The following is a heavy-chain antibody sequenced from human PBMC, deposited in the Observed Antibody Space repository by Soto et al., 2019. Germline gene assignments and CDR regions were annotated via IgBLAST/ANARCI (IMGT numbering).Heavy chain of an antibody. CDR1: GFTVKNYQ. J-gene: IGHJ6*02. CDR3: ARDPSTTGYYGLDV. Sequence: ESGGGLIQPGGSLRLSCAASGFTVKNYQMNWVRQAPGTGLEWVSVIYSGGVTYYPDSVKGRFTTIRDTSKNTVYLQMNSLRADDTAMYYCARDPSTTGYYGLDVWGQGTTVTVSS. V-gene: IGHV3-53*01. CDR2: IYSGGVT.